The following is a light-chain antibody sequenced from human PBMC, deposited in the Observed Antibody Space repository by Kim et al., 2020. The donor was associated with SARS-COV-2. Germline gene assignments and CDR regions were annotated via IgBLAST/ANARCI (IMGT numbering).Light chain of an antibody. CDR2: AAS. CDR1: QTFSNTY. CDR3: QLYSTSSMYT. Sequence: SPGERATLSCRASQTFSNTYLACYQQKLGQAPRLLIYAASSRATGIADRFSGSGSGTDFTLTISRLEPEDCAVYYCQLYSTSSMYTFGQGTKLEI. V-gene: IGKV3-20*01. J-gene: IGKJ2*01.